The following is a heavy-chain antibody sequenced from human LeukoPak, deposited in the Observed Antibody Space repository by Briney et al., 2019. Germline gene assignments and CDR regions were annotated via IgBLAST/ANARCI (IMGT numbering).Heavy chain of an antibody. CDR3: ARVSTIFGVVIDY. V-gene: IGHV4-61*02. Sequence: SSQTLSLTCTVSGGSISSGSYYWSWIRQPAGKGLEWIGRIYTSGSTNYNPSLESRVTISVDTSKNQFSLKLSSVTAADTAVYYCARVSTIFGVVIDYWGQGTLVTVSS. D-gene: IGHD3-3*01. J-gene: IGHJ4*02. CDR2: IYTSGST. CDR1: GGSISSGSYY.